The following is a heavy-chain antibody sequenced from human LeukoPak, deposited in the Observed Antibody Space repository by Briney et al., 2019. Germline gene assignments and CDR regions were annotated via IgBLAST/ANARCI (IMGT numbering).Heavy chain of an antibody. Sequence: ASVKVSCKASGGTFSSYAISWLRQAPGQGLEWMGGIIPIFATTNYAQEFQGRVSITADEFTSTVYMELTSLRSDDTGVYYCARGPPLTYDHTPEGYYHYYMDVWGKGTTIIISS. V-gene: IGHV1-69*13. CDR3: ARGPPLTYDHTPEGYYHYYMDV. CDR2: IIPIFATT. CDR1: GGTFSSYA. J-gene: IGHJ6*03. D-gene: IGHD1-14*01.